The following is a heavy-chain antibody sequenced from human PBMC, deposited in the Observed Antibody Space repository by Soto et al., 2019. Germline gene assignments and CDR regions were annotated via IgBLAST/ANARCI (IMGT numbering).Heavy chain of an antibody. CDR3: AKEVTYSSGCAGY. V-gene: IGHV3-30*18. J-gene: IGHJ4*02. D-gene: IGHD6-19*01. CDR1: GFTFSSYG. CDR2: ISYHGNNK. Sequence: PGGSLRLSCAASGFTFSSYGMHWVRQAPGKGLEWVAVISYHGNNKYYADSVKGRFTISRDNSKNTLYLQMNSLRAEDTAVYYCAKEVTYSSGCAGYWGQGTLVTVYS.